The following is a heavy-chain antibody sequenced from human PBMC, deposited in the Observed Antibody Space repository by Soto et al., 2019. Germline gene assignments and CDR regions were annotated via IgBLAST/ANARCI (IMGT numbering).Heavy chain of an antibody. J-gene: IGHJ6*02. CDR1: GGSISSYY. D-gene: IGHD3-9*01. Sequence: PSETLSLTCTVSGGSISSYYWSWIRQPPGKGLEWIGYIYYSGSTNYNPSLKSRVTISVDTSKNQFSLKLSSVTAADTAVYYCARNSPSTYYDILTGYFTEGYYYGMDVWGQGTTVTVSS. CDR2: IYYSGST. V-gene: IGHV4-59*08. CDR3: ARNSPSTYYDILTGYFTEGYYYGMDV.